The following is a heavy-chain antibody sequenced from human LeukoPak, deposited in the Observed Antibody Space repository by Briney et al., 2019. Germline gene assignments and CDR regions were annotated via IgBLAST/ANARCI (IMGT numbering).Heavy chain of an antibody. J-gene: IGHJ4*02. D-gene: IGHD4-17*01. CDR2: IRYDGSNK. V-gene: IGHV3-30*02. Sequence: PGGSLRLSCAASGFTFDDYGMSWVRQAPGKGLEWVAFIRYDGSNKYYADSVKGRFTISRDNSKNTLYLQMNSLRAEDTAVYYCAANDYGDYEFDYWGQVTLVTVSS. CDR1: GFTFDDYG. CDR3: AANDYGDYEFDY.